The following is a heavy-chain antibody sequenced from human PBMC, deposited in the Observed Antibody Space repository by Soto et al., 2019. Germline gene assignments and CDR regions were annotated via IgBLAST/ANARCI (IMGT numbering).Heavy chain of an antibody. V-gene: IGHV3-30-3*01. CDR3: AREEYYDFWSGYYMETYYGMDV. J-gene: IGHJ6*02. CDR2: ISYDGSNK. D-gene: IGHD3-3*01. Sequence: GGSLRLSCAAPGFTFSSYAMHWVRQAPGKGLEWVAVISYDGSNKYYADSVKGRFTISRDNSKNTLYLQMNSLRAEDTAVYYCAREEYYDFWSGYYMETYYGMDVWGQGTTVTVSS. CDR1: GFTFSSYA.